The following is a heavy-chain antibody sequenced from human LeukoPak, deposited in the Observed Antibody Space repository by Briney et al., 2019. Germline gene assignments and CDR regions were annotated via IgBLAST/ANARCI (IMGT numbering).Heavy chain of an antibody. CDR2: INTDGSST. CDR3: ARGNYDFWSGYCGV. Sequence: GGSLRPSCAASGFTFNKYWMHWVRQAPGKGLVWVSRINTDGSSTSYADSVKGRFTISRDNAKNTLYLQMKSLRAEDTAVYYCARGNYDFWSGYCGVWGKGTTVTVSS. J-gene: IGHJ6*04. D-gene: IGHD3-3*01. V-gene: IGHV3-74*01. CDR1: GFTFNKYW.